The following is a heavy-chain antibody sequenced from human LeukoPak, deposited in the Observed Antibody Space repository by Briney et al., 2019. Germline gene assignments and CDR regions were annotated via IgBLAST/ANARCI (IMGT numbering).Heavy chain of an antibody. CDR3: ARDLRVVITGSFDS. Sequence: AGGSLRLSCAASGFSFDDYGLTWVRQAPGKGLEWVSGVNWNGDSTDYADSVKGRFTISRDNAKNSLYLHMNSLRAEDTALYYCARDLRVVITGSFDSWGQGTLVTVSS. D-gene: IGHD3-22*01. J-gene: IGHJ4*02. CDR1: GFSFDDYG. CDR2: VNWNGDST. V-gene: IGHV3-20*04.